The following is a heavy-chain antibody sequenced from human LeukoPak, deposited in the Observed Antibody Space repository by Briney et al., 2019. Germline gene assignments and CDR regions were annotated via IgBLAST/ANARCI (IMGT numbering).Heavy chain of an antibody. CDR3: AREGYCTGTSYSYYYYYMDV. Sequence: SETLSLTCTVSGGSISSYYWSWIRQPAGKGLEWIGRIYTSGSTNYSPSLKSRVTMSVDTSKNQFSLKLSSVTAADTAVYYCAREGYCTGTSYSYYYYYMDVWGKGTTVTVSS. D-gene: IGHD2-2*01. V-gene: IGHV4-4*07. J-gene: IGHJ6*03. CDR2: IYTSGST. CDR1: GGSISSYY.